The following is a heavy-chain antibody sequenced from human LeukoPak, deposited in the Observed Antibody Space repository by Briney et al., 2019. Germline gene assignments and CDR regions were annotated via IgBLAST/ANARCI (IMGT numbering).Heavy chain of an antibody. CDR2: IYHSGNT. V-gene: IGHV4-4*02. D-gene: IGHD6-13*01. J-gene: IGHJ5*02. CDR1: GGSISRGNW. CDR3: ATKPYSRYYNWFDP. Sequence: SGTLSLTCAVSGGSISRGNWWSWVRQPPGKGLEWVGEIYHSGNTNYNPSLESRVTISVDTSKNQFSLKLSSVTAADTAVYYCATKPYSRYYNWFDPWGQGTLVTVSS.